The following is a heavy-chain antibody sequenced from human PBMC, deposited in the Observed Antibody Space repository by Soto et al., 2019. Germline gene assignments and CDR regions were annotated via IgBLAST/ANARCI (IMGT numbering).Heavy chain of an antibody. V-gene: IGHV3-30-3*01. D-gene: IGHD2-8*01. CDR2: ISYDGSNK. J-gene: IGHJ6*02. Sequence: QVQLVESGGGVVQPGRSLRLSCAASGFTFSSYAMHWVRQAPGKGLEWVAVISYDGSNKYYADSVKGRFTISRDNSKNTLYLQMNSLRAEDTAVYYCARENSWWGRGGMDVWGQGTTVTVSS. CDR1: GFTFSSYA. CDR3: ARENSWWGRGGMDV.